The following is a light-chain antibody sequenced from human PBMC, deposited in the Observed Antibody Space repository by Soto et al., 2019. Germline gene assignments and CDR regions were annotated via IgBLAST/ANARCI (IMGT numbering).Light chain of an antibody. CDR2: KAS. Sequence: DIQMTQSPSTLSASVGDRVTITCRASQSISTWLAWYQQKPGQAPKLLIYKASSLEGGVPSRFSGSGSGTEFNITISSLQPDDFATYYCQQYNTYPLTCGGGTTVDIK. J-gene: IGKJ4*02. CDR3: QQYNTYPLT. V-gene: IGKV1-5*03. CDR1: QSISTW.